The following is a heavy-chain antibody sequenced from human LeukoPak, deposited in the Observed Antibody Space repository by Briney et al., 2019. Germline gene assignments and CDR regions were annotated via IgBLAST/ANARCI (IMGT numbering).Heavy chain of an antibody. Sequence: SETLSLTCILSGRSISNYYWSWIRQPAGKGLEWIGRICSDGRTNYDRSLSSRLAMSVDTTKNQYSLKLSAVTAADTAVYYCARDLSSRGVISLDYWGQGTLVTVSS. D-gene: IGHD3-10*01. V-gene: IGHV4-4*07. CDR1: GRSISNYY. CDR3: ARDLSSRGVISLDY. J-gene: IGHJ4*02. CDR2: ICSDGRT.